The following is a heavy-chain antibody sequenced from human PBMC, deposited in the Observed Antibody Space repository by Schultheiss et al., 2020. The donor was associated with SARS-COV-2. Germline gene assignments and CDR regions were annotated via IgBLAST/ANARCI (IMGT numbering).Heavy chain of an antibody. Sequence: GGFLRLSCAASGFTFGDYYMSWIRQAPGKGLEWVAVISYEGSNKYYEDSVKGRFTISRDNSKKTLYLQMNSLRAEDTAGYYCARDFNRRYFDWSSPYYYGMDVWGQGTTVTVSS. CDR1: GFTFGDYY. D-gene: IGHD3-9*01. CDR2: ISYEGSNK. V-gene: IGHV3-30*03. J-gene: IGHJ6*02. CDR3: ARDFNRRYFDWSSPYYYGMDV.